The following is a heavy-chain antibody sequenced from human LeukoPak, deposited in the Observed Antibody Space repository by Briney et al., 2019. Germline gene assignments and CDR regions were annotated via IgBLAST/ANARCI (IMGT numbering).Heavy chain of an antibody. CDR2: ISSSSSTI. CDR1: GFTFSTYS. J-gene: IGHJ4*02. D-gene: IGHD3-9*01. V-gene: IGHV3-48*04. CDR3: AKGVYYDILTGPDY. Sequence: GGSLRLSCAASGFTFSTYSMNWVRQAPGKGLEWVSYISSSSSTIYYADSVKGRFTISRDNAKNSLYLQMNSLRAEDTAVYYCAKGVYYDILTGPDYWGQGTLVTVSS.